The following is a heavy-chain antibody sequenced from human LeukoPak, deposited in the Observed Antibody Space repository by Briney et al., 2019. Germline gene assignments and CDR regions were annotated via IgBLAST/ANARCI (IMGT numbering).Heavy chain of an antibody. CDR2: ISTNNGDT. J-gene: IGHJ4*02. CDR1: GYTFTSNG. Sequence: ASVKVSCKASGYTFTSNGISWVRQAPGQGLEWMGWISTNNGDTKYGKKFQGRVIMTTDTSTSTAYMEVRSLRSDDTAVYYCARDLNSSGYYDSCPLEYWGQGTLVTVSS. D-gene: IGHD3-22*01. V-gene: IGHV1-18*01. CDR3: ARDLNSSGYYDSCPLEY.